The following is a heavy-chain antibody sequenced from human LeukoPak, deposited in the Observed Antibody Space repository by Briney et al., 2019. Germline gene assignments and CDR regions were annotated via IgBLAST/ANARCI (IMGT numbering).Heavy chain of an antibody. CDR2: IYYSGST. V-gene: IGHV4-59*08. D-gene: IGHD6-19*01. Sequence: SETLSLTCTVSGGSISGYHWSWIRQPPGKGLEWIGYIYYSGSTSYNPSLKSRVTISVDTSKNQLSLKLTSVTAADTAIYYCARRGSSGWSAHNDNWGQGTLVTVSS. CDR1: GGSISGYH. J-gene: IGHJ4*02. CDR3: ARRGSSGWSAHNDN.